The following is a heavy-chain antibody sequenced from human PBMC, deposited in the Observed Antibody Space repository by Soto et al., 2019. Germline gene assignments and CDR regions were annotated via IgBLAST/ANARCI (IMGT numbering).Heavy chain of an antibody. D-gene: IGHD2-21*02. CDR1: GGSISSSSYY. CDR2: IYYGETT. V-gene: IGHV4-39*01. Sequence: QLQESGPGLVKPSETLSLTCTVSGGSISSSSYYWGWIRQLPGKGLEWIGSIYYGETTYYNPSLKSRVTISVDTSKNQFSLKLSSGTAADTAVYYCARPSNDCGGDCTFVYWGQGALVTVAS. CDR3: ARPSNDCGGDCTFVY. J-gene: IGHJ4*02.